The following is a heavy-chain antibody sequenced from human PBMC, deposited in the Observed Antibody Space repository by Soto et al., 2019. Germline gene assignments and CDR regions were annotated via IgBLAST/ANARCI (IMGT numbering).Heavy chain of an antibody. J-gene: IGHJ4*02. CDR3: ASVGSGL. CDR2: IIVGTGNT. V-gene: IGHV1-58*01. CDR1: GFNFATSA. D-gene: IGHD5-12*01. Sequence: QKQLVQSGPEVKKPGTSVKVSCKASGFNFATSAVQWVRQARGQGLEWIGWIIVGTGNTNHARKFRERFTGTRDVSTRTAYLEVRRLTSDDTAVYYCASVGSGLRGQGTLVTVSS.